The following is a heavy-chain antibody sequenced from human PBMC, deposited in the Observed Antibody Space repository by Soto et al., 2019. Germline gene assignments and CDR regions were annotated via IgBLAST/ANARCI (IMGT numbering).Heavy chain of an antibody. CDR1: GFTCIDAW. V-gene: IGHV3-15*01. CDR3: STDGLNYGSFDY. D-gene: IGHD1-7*01. J-gene: IGHJ4*02. CDR2: IKNKRSDEAT. Sequence: LRLSCAASGFTCIDAWMTWLRQTPGRGLEWVGRIKNKRSDEATDYAAAVKGRFIISRDDSKNTLYLQMHSLTTEDTAVYYCSTDGLNYGSFDYWGQGTLVTVSS.